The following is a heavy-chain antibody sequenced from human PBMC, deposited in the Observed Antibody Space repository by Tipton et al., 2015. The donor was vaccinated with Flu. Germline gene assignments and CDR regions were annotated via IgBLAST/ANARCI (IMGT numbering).Heavy chain of an antibody. CDR2: ISYDGSNK. CDR3: VGDFGIRHVIRGDYFDL. D-gene: IGHD2/OR15-2a*01. CDR1: GFTFNNYA. Sequence: SLRLSCAASGFTFNNYAMHWVRQAPGEGLEWVAFISYDGSNKNYADSVKGRFTISRDNSKNTLYLQMNILRAEDAAMYYCVGDFGIRHVIRGDYFDLWGQGVLVTVSS. J-gene: IGHJ4*02. V-gene: IGHV3-30-3*01.